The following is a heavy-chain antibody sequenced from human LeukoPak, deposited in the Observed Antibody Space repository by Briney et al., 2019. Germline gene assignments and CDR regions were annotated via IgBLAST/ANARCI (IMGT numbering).Heavy chain of an antibody. CDR3: ARGGLFRYGGTSGDY. D-gene: IGHD4/OR15-4a*01. V-gene: IGHV3-7*01. J-gene: IGHJ4*02. CDR1: GFTFSSYW. CDR2: INQHGCES. Sequence: GGSLRLSCAASGFTFSSYWMSWVRQAPGKGLEWVANINQHGCESYYVDSVKGRFIISRDNAKNSMYLHMSSLRGDDMAVYYCARGGLFRYGGTSGDYWGQGTLVTVSS.